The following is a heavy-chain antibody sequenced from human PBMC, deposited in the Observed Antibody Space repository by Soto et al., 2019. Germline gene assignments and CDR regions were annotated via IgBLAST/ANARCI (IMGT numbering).Heavy chain of an antibody. V-gene: IGHV4-39*07. Sequence: PSGNLSLACTVSSATISSSSYTWGWIRQPPGKGLEWIGSIYYSGITYYNPSLNSRVTISVDRSKNQFSLNLNSVTAADTAVYYCARTPDIWGEGTMVTVSS. CDR2: IYYSGIT. CDR1: SATISSSSYT. J-gene: IGHJ3*02. CDR3: ARTPDI.